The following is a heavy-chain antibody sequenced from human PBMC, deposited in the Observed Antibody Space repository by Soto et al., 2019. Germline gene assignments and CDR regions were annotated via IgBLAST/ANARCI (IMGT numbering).Heavy chain of an antibody. V-gene: IGHV3-30*18. CDR1: GFTFSSYG. CDR2: ISYDGSNK. Sequence: GSLRVACSASGFTFSSYGMHWVRQAPGKGLEWVAVISYDGSNKYYADSVKGRFTISRDNSKNTLYLQMNSLRAEDTAVYYCAKALIAARRGKQYYGMDVWGQGTKVTVYS. CDR3: AKALIAARRGKQYYGMDV. D-gene: IGHD6-6*01. J-gene: IGHJ6*02.